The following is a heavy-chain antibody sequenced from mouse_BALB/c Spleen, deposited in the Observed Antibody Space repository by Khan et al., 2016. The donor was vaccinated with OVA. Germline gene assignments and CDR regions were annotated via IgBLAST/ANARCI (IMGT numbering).Heavy chain of an antibody. V-gene: IGHV3-2*02. J-gene: IGHJ2*01. D-gene: IGHD1-1*01. CDR1: GYSITSDYA. Sequence: EVQLQQSGPGLLKPSQSLSLTCTVTGYSITSDYAWNWIRQSPGNKLEWMAFIGYSGSTTYNPSLRRRISFTRDTSTNPSYLQLNSVTTEDTATYYCASGRLLLRYPDYFDYWGQGTTLTVSS. CDR3: ASGRLLLRYPDYFDY. CDR2: IGYSGST.